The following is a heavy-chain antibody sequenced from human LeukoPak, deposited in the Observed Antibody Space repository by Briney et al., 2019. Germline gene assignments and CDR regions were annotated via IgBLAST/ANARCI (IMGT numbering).Heavy chain of an antibody. CDR3: ARDQNVGQLVQKF. V-gene: IGHV1-18*04. Sequence: ASVKVSCKASGYTFTSYGISWVRQAPGQGLEWMGWISAYKDNTYFAQKLQDRVTMTTDTSTNTAYMELRSLRSDDTAVYYCARDQNVGQLVQKFWGQGTLVTVSS. D-gene: IGHD6-13*01. CDR2: ISAYKDNT. J-gene: IGHJ4*02. CDR1: GYTFTSYG.